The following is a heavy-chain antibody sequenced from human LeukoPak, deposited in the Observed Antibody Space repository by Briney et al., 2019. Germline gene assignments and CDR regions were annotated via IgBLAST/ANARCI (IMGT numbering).Heavy chain of an antibody. D-gene: IGHD3-10*01. V-gene: IGHV4-59*01. CDR3: ARVYQRTYYYGSGSLGGFDP. Sequence: SETLTLTCTVSGGSISSYYWSWIRQPPGKGLEWIGYIYYSGSTNYNPSLKSRVTISVDTSKNQFSLKLSSVTAADTAVYYCARVYQRTYYYGSGSLGGFDPWGQGTLVTVSS. J-gene: IGHJ5*02. CDR2: IYYSGST. CDR1: GGSISSYY.